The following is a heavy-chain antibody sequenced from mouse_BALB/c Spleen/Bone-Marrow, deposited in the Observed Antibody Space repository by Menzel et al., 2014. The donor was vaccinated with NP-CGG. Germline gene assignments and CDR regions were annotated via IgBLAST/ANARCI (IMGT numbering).Heavy chain of an antibody. V-gene: IGHV5-9-3*01. CDR3: ARPPYYGSSEWYFDV. D-gene: IGHD1-1*01. J-gene: IGHJ1*01. Sequence: EVHLVESGGGLVKPGGSLKLSCAASGFTFSSYAMSWVRQTPEKRLEWVATISSGGSYTYYPDSVKGRFTISRDNAKNTLYLQMSSLRSEGTAMYYCARPPYYGSSEWYFDVWGAGTTVTVSS. CDR2: ISSGGSYT. CDR1: GFTFSSYA.